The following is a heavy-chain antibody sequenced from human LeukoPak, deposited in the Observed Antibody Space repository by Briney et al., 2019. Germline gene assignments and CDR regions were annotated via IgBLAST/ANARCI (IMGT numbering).Heavy chain of an antibody. CDR1: GFTFSSYA. Sequence: PGGSLRLSCAASGFTFSSYAMTWVRQAPGKGLEWVSTISGSGGSTYYADSVKGRFTISRDNSKNTLYLQMNSLRAEDTAVYYCAKADRADVPSKVDYWGQGTLVTVSS. CDR2: ISGSGGST. J-gene: IGHJ4*02. D-gene: IGHD3-10*01. CDR3: AKADRADVPSKVDY. V-gene: IGHV3-23*01.